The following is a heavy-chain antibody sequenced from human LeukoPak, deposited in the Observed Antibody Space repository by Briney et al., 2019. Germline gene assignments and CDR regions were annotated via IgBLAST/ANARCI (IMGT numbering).Heavy chain of an antibody. CDR2: IRSKAYGGTT. D-gene: IGHD3-22*01. CDR3: TRDRWYYDSSGYYGEPFDY. V-gene: IGHV3-49*03. CDR1: GFTFGDYA. J-gene: IGHJ4*02. Sequence: PGGSLRLSCTASGFTFGDYAMSWFRQAPGKGLEWVGFIRSKAYGGTTEYAASVKGRFTISRDDSKSIAYLQMNSLKTEDTAVYYCTRDRWYYDSSGYYGEPFDYWGQGTLVTVSS.